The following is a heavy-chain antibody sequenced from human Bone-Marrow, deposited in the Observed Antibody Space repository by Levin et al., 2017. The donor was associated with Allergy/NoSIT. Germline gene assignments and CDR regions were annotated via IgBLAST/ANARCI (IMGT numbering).Heavy chain of an antibody. V-gene: IGHV3-30*18. Sequence: SCAASGFTFSSYGMHWVRQAPGKGLEWVAVISYDGSNKYYADSVKGRFTISRDNSKNTLYLQMNSLRAEDTAVYYCAKPVEVYYGSGSSAFDIWGQGTMVTVSS. J-gene: IGHJ3*02. CDR2: ISYDGSNK. D-gene: IGHD3-10*01. CDR1: GFTFSSYG. CDR3: AKPVEVYYGSGSSAFDI.